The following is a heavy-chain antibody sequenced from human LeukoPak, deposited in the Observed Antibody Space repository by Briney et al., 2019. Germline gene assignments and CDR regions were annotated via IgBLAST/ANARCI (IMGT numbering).Heavy chain of an antibody. CDR3: ASGLRFSVGDYYYYMDV. CDR1: GGTFSSYA. J-gene: IGHJ6*03. V-gene: IGHV1-69*13. CDR2: IIPIFGTA. D-gene: IGHD3-3*01. Sequence: GASVKVSCKASGGTFSSYAISWVRQAPGQGLEWMGEIIPIFGTANYAQKFQGRVTITADESTSTAYMELSSLRSEDTAVYYCASGLRFSVGDYYYYMDVWGKGTTVTVSS.